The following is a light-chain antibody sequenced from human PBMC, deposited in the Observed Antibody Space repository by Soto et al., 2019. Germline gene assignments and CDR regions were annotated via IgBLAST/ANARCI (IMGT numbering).Light chain of an antibody. CDR1: QGISSY. J-gene: IGKJ1*01. CDR3: QQYYSYPWT. CDR2: AAS. Sequence: AIRMTQSPSSFSASTGDRVTITCLASQGISSYLAWYKKQPGKAPKLLIYAASTLQSGVPSRLSGSGSGTDFTLTISCLQSEEFATYDCQQYYSYPWTFGQGTKVDIK. V-gene: IGKV1-8*01.